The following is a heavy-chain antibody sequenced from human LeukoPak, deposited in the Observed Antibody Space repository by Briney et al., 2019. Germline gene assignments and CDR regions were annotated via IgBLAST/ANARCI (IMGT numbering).Heavy chain of an antibody. D-gene: IGHD6-13*01. CDR1: GGTFSSYA. CDR2: IIPIFGTA. Sequence: GSSVKVSCKASGGTFSSYAISWVRQAPGQGLEWMGGIIPIFGTANYAQKFQGRVTITTDESTSTAYMELSSLRSEDTAVYYCARVRWQQLEPWDAFDIWGQGTMVTVSS. J-gene: IGHJ3*02. CDR3: ARVRWQQLEPWDAFDI. V-gene: IGHV1-69*05.